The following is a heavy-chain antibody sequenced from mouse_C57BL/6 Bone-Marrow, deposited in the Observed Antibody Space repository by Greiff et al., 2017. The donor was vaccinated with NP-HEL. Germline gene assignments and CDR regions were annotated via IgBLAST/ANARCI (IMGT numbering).Heavy chain of an antibody. J-gene: IGHJ4*01. V-gene: IGHV10-1*01. Sequence: EVQGVESGGGLVQPKGSLKLSCAASGFSFNTYAMNWVRQAPGKGLEWVARIRSKSNNYATYYADSVKDRFTISREESESMLYLQMNNLKTEDAAKYYCVRAPHSDPDYAKDYWGKGTSVTVSS. CDR3: VRAPHSDPDYAKDY. CDR2: IRSKSNNYAT. CDR1: GFSFNTYA. D-gene: IGHD2-12*01.